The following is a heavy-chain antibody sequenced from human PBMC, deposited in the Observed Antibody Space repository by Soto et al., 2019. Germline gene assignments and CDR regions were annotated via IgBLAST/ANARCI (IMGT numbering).Heavy chain of an antibody. V-gene: IGHV3-33*01. CDR2: IWYDGSNK. Sequence: QVQLVESGGGVVQPGRSLRLSCAASGFTFSSYGMPWVRQAPGKGLEWVAVIWYDGSNKYYADSVKGRFTISRDNSKNTLYLQMNSLRAEDTAVYYCAREGKQYRGLPGMDVWGQGTTVTVSS. J-gene: IGHJ6*02. CDR1: GFTFSSYG. D-gene: IGHD3-10*01. CDR3: AREGKQYRGLPGMDV.